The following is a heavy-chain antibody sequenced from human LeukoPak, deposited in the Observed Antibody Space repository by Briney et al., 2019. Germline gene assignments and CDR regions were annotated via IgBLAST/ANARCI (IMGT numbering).Heavy chain of an antibody. CDR3: ARESILLPPGAFDI. Sequence: SETLSLTCIVSGGSISSGGYYWSWIRQHPGKGLEWIGYIYYSGSTYYNPSLKSRVTISVDTSKNQFSLKLSSVTAADTAVYYCARESILLPPGAFDIWGQGTMVTVSS. CDR2: IYYSGST. D-gene: IGHD3-10*01. CDR1: GGSISSGGYY. V-gene: IGHV4-31*03. J-gene: IGHJ3*02.